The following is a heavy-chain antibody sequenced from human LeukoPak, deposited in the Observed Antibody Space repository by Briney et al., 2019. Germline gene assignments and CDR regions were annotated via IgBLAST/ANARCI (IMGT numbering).Heavy chain of an antibody. CDR2: IGTAGDT. D-gene: IGHD3-10*01. CDR3: ARLGWFGELKYGIDV. V-gene: IGHV3-13*04. CDR1: GFSYSSYD. Sequence: PGGSLRLSCAASGFSYSSYDMHWVRQATGKGLEWVSAIGTAGDTYYPDSVKGRFTISRENAKNSLYLEMNSLRAGDTAVYYCARLGWFGELKYGIDVWGQGTTVTVSS. J-gene: IGHJ6*02.